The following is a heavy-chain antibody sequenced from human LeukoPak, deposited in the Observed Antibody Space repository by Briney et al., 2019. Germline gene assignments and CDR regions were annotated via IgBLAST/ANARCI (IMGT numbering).Heavy chain of an antibody. CDR1: GFTFSSYN. J-gene: IGHJ3*02. CDR3: ARGTAFDI. CDR2: ITSSSSSI. Sequence: GGSLRLSCAASGFTFSSYNMNWVRQAPGKGLEWISYITSSSSSIYYADSVKGRFTISRDNAKNSLYLQMNSLRAEDTAVYYCARGTAFDIWGQGTMVTVSS. V-gene: IGHV3-48*01.